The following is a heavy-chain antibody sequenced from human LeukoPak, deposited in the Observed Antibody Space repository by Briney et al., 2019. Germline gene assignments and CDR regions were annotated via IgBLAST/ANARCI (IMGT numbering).Heavy chain of an antibody. CDR1: GFTFSTYA. J-gene: IGHJ4*02. D-gene: IGHD3-16*01. CDR2: ISGSGGRT. V-gene: IGHV3-23*01. Sequence: PGGSLRLSCAASGFTFSTYAMSWVRQAPGKGLEWVSVISGSGGRTYYADSVKGRFTISRDNSKNTLYLQMNSLRAEDTAVYYCAKDLAWGLDYWGQGTLVTVSS. CDR3: AKDLAWGLDY.